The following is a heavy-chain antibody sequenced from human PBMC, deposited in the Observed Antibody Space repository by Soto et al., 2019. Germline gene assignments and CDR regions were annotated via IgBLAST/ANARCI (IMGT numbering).Heavy chain of an antibody. V-gene: IGHV1-3*01. CDR3: ASLILDSSGYYPD. CDR1: GYTFTNYA. D-gene: IGHD3-22*01. Sequence: ALVKVSCKASGYTFTNYAMHWVRPAPGQRLEWMGWINAGNGNTKYSQKFQGRVTITRDTSASTAYMELSSLKASDTAMYYCASLILDSSGYYPDWGQGTLVTVSS. CDR2: INAGNGNT. J-gene: IGHJ4*02.